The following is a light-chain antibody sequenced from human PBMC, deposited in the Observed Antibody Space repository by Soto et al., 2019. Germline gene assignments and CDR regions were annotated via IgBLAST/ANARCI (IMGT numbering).Light chain of an antibody. V-gene: IGKV3-15*01. CDR3: QQYNNWPALYT. CDR2: GAS. CDR1: QSVSSN. J-gene: IGKJ2*01. Sequence: EIVMTQSPATLSVSPGERATLSCRASQSVSSNFAWYQQKPGQAPRLLIYGASTRATGIPARFSGSGSGTDFTLTLSSLQSEDFAVYYCQQYNNWPALYTFGQGTKLEIK.